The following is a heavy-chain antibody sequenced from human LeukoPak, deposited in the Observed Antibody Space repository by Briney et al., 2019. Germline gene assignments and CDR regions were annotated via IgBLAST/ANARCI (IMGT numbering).Heavy chain of an antibody. CDR1: GFTFSSYA. V-gene: IGHV3-23*01. D-gene: IGHD2-8*01. Sequence: GGSLRLSCAASGFTFSSYAMSWVRQAPGKGLEWVSAISSSGGSTYYADSVKGRFTISRDNSKNTLHLQMNSLRAEDTAVYYCEKRRGERYCTNGVCYTDYWGQGTLVTVSS. J-gene: IGHJ4*02. CDR3: EKRRGERYCTNGVCYTDY. CDR2: ISSSGGST.